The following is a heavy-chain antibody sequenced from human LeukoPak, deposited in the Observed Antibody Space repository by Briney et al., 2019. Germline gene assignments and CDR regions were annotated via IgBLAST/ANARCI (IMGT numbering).Heavy chain of an antibody. CDR3: ARGELWFGENAFDI. J-gene: IGHJ3*02. Sequence: PSQTLSLTCTVSGGSISSGDHYWSWIRQPPGKGLEWIGYICYSGSTYYNPSLKSRVTISVDTSKNQFSLKLSSVTAADTAVYYCARGELWFGENAFDIWGQGTMVTVSS. CDR2: ICYSGST. D-gene: IGHD3-10*01. V-gene: IGHV4-30-4*01. CDR1: GGSISSGDHY.